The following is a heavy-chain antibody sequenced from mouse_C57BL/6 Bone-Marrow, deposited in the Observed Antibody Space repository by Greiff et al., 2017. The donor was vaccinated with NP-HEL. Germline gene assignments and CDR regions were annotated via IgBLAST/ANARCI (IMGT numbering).Heavy chain of an antibody. V-gene: IGHV1-59*01. D-gene: IGHD1-1*01. CDR3: ATSYYYGSSYWFAY. Sequence: QVQLQQPGAELVRPGTSVKLSCKASGYTFTSYWMPWVKQRPGQGLEWIGVIDPSDSYTNYNQKFKGKATLTVDTSSSTAYMQLSILTSEDSAVYYCATSYYYGSSYWFAYWGQGTLVTVSA. J-gene: IGHJ3*01. CDR2: IDPSDSYT. CDR1: GYTFTSYW.